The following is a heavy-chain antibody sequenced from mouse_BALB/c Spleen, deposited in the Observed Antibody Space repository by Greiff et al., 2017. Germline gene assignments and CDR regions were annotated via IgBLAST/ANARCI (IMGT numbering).Heavy chain of an antibody. CDR1: GFTFTDYY. V-gene: IGHV7-3*02. J-gene: IGHJ4*01. CDR2: IRNKANGYTT. D-gene: IGHD1-1*01. CDR3: ARDISALSGSSRGYAMDY. Sequence: EVQLVESGGGLVQPGGSLRLSCATSGFTFTDYYMSWVRQPPGKALEWLGFIRNKANGYTTEYSASVKGRFTISRDNSQSILYLQMNTLRAEDSATYYCARDISALSGSSRGYAMDYWGQGTSVTVSS.